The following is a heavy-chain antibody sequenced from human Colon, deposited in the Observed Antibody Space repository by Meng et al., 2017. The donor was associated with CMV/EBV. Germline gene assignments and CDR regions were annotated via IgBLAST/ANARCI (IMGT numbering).Heavy chain of an antibody. CDR3: ARKASHFYYGMDV. Sequence: GESLKISCAASGFTFSLYGMSWVRQAPGKGLEWVSSISGSGGSTYYADSVKGRLTVSRDNSKNTLYLQMNSLRAEDTAIYYCARKASHFYYGMDVWGQGTTVTVSS. J-gene: IGHJ6*02. V-gene: IGHV3-23*01. CDR2: ISGSGGST. CDR1: GFTFSLYG.